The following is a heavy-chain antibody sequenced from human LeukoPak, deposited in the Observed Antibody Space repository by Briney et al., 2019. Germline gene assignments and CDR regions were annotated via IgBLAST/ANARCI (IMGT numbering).Heavy chain of an antibody. Sequence: SETLSLTCTVSSASINSSPYFWAWIRQSPGKGLEWIGSFSYSGTTYYNPSLKSRVTISVDTSKNQFSLNLSAVTAADTAMYYCARAVLATKSEHWFDSWGQGTLVTVSS. J-gene: IGHJ5*01. D-gene: IGHD2-8*01. CDR2: FSYSGTT. CDR3: ARAVLATKSEHWFDS. CDR1: SASINSSPYF. V-gene: IGHV4-39*07.